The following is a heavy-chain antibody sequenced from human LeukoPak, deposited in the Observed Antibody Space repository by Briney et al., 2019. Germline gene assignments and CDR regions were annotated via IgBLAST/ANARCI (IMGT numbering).Heavy chain of an antibody. CDR1: GFTFSSYG. CDR2: ISYDGSNK. J-gene: IGHJ5*02. V-gene: IGHV3-30*18. Sequence: GGSLRLSCAASGFTFSSYGMHWVRQAPGKGLEWVAVISYDGSNKYYADSVKGRFTISRDNSKNTLYLQMNSFRAEDTAVYYCAKDLGGVARNWFDPWGQGTLVTVSS. D-gene: IGHD3-3*01. CDR3: AKDLGGVARNWFDP.